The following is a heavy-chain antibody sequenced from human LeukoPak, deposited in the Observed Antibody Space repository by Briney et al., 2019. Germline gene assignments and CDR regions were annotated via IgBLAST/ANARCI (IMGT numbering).Heavy chain of an antibody. CDR1: GGSFSGYY. V-gene: IGHV4-34*01. D-gene: IGHD3-3*01. CDR2: INHSGST. CDR3: ARGGGDFWSGYSS. Sequence: PSETLSLTCAVYGGSFSGYYWSWIRQPPGKGLEWIGEINHSGSTNYNPSLKSRVTISVDTSKNQFSLKLSSVTAADTAVYYCARGGGDFWSGYSSWGQGTLVTVSS. J-gene: IGHJ4*02.